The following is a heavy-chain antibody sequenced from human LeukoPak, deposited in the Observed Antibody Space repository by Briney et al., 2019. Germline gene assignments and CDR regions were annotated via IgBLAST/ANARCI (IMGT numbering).Heavy chain of an antibody. CDR1: GFTFSSYW. CDR3: ARAGVWELYYYFDY. V-gene: IGHV3-7*01. J-gene: IGHJ4*02. CDR2: IKQDGSEK. D-gene: IGHD1-26*01. Sequence: GGSLRLSCAASGFTFSSYWMSWVRQAPGKGLEWVANIKQDGSEKYYVDSVKGRFTISRDNAKNSLYLQMNSLRAEDTAVYYCARAGVWELYYYFDYWGQGTLVTVSS.